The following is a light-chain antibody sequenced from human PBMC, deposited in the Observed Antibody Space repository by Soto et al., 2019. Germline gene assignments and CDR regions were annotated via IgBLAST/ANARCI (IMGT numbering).Light chain of an antibody. CDR1: QSVRSGH. CDR2: DAS. J-gene: IGKJ3*01. Sequence: ESVLTQSPCTLSLSPGDRATLSCRASQSVRSGHLAWYQQQPGQAPRLVIYDASTRATSIPDRFSGGGSGTDFTLTISRVEPEDYAVYYCHQYGRSGSSITFGPGTKVEIK. V-gene: IGKV3-20*01. CDR3: HQYGRSGSSIT.